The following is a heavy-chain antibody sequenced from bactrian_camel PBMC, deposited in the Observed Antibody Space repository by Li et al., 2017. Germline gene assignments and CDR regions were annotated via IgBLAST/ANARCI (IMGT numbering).Heavy chain of an antibody. J-gene: IGHJ6*01. D-gene: IGHD6*01. CDR1: GFTFSNYY. Sequence: QLVESGGDLVQPGGSLRLSCAASGFTFSNYYMTWVRQAPGKGLEWVSSITGGGRSTYYADSVKGRFTLSRDNAKNTLYLQLNTLKTEDTAMYYCTKDRGRAVPAGSFDYWAQGTQVTVS. CDR3: TKDRGRAVPAGSFDY. V-gene: IGHV3S1*01. CDR2: ITGGGRST.